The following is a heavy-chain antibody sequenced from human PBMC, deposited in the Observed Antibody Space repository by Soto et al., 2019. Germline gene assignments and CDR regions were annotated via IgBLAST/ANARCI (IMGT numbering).Heavy chain of an antibody. CDR3: ANEGRDCNAGKCRSWFDP. V-gene: IGHV3-23*01. D-gene: IGHD2-15*01. J-gene: IGHJ5*02. Sequence: DVQLLESGGGLVQPGGSLRLSCAASGFTFSSYALTWVRQAPGKGLEWVSSISAGGGGTYYADSVKGRFAISRDNSKNTLYLQMNSLRAEDTAVYYCANEGRDCNAGKCRSWFDPWGQGTLVTVSS. CDR2: ISAGGGGT. CDR1: GFTFSSYA.